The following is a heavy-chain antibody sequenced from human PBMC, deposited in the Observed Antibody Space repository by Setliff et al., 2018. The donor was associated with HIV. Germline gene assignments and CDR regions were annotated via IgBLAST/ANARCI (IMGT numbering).Heavy chain of an antibody. V-gene: IGHV3-48*03. D-gene: IGHD3-10*01. Sequence: GESLKISCAASGFTFSSHEMNWVRQAPGKGLEWVSYISSSGSTIYYADSVKGRFTISRDNAKNSLYLQMNSLRAEDTAVYYCARLGRSFGEFHWYFDLWGRGTLVTVSS. J-gene: IGHJ2*01. CDR2: ISSSGSTI. CDR1: GFTFSSHE. CDR3: ARLGRSFGEFHWYFDL.